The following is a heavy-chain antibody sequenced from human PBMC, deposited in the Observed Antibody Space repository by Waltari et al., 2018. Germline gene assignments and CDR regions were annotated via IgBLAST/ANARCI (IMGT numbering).Heavy chain of an antibody. CDR3: AREGLSGSYYYYYGMDV. J-gene: IGHJ6*02. V-gene: IGHV1-18*01. CDR2: ISAYNGNT. Sequence: QVQLVQSGAEVKKPGASVKVSCQASGYTFTSYGISWVRQATGQGLEWMGWISAYNGNTNYAQKLQGRVTMTTDTSTSTAYMELRSLRSDDTAVYYCAREGLSGSYYYYYGMDVWGQGTTVTVSS. CDR1: GYTFTSYG. D-gene: IGHD3-10*01.